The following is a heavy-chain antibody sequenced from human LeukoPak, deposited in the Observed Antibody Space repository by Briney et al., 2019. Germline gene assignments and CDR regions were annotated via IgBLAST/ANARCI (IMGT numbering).Heavy chain of an antibody. CDR2: ISTSSNYI. V-gene: IGHV3-21*01. Sequence: GGCVRLSCAASGSTFNNYNMNWARQAPGKGLEWVSSISTSSNYIYYADSVKGRFTISRDNAKNSLYLQINSLLADDTALYYCARVDDSSGWRGAAFDIWGQGPIVPVSS. CDR1: GSTFNNYN. J-gene: IGHJ3*02. CDR3: ARVDDSSGWRGAAFDI. D-gene: IGHD6-19*01.